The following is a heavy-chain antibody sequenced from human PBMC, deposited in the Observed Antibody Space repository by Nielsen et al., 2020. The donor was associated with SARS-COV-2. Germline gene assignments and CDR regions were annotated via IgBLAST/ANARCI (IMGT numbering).Heavy chain of an antibody. CDR2: IYYSGST. Sequence: WIRQPPGKGLEWIGYIYYSGSTNYNPSLKSRVTISLDKSENQFSLKLNSVTAADTAVYYCARDTSGWEGTYYLEYWGQGTLVTVSS. CDR3: ARDTSGWEGTYYLEY. V-gene: IGHV4-59*12. J-gene: IGHJ4*02. D-gene: IGHD6-19*01.